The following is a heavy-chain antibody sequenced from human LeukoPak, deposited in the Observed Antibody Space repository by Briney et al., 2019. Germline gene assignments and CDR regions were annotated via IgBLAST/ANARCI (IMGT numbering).Heavy chain of an antibody. CDR3: ASLSGYSYGYGAY. CDR2: VYYSGST. J-gene: IGHJ4*02. V-gene: IGHV4-39*01. CDR1: GGSISSSSYY. Sequence: SETLSLTCTVSGGSISSSSYYWGWLRQPPGKGLEWIGSVYYSGSTYYNPSLESRVSMFVDTSKNQFSLKLSSVTAADTAVYYCASLSGYSYGYGAYWGQGTLVTVFS. D-gene: IGHD5-18*01.